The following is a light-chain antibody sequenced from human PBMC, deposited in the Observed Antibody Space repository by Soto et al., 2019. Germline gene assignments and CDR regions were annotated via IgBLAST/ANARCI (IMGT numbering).Light chain of an antibody. J-gene: IGLJ2*01. CDR2: DND. Sequence: QSVLTQPPSVSGAPGQRVTVSCTGSSSNIGAVHDVHWYQQLPVTPPKLLNFDNDKRPSGVPDRFSGSKSGTSASLAISGRQAEEEAEYYCPSYDSSLGDVLFGGGTKLTVL. V-gene: IGLV1-40*01. CDR3: PSYDSSLGDVL. CDR1: SSNIGAVHD.